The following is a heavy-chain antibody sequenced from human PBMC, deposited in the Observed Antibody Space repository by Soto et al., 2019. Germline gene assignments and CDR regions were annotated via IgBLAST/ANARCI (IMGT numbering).Heavy chain of an antibody. CDR2: IYHSGST. D-gene: IGHD2-2*01. CDR1: GGSISSGGYS. Sequence: SETLSLTCAVSGGSISSGGYSWSWIRQPQGKGLEWIGYIYHSGSTYYNPSLKSRVTISVDRSKNQFSLKLSSVTAADTAVYYCARDGRYCSSTSCPADAFDIWGQGTMVTVS. V-gene: IGHV4-30-2*01. CDR3: ARDGRYCSSTSCPADAFDI. J-gene: IGHJ3*02.